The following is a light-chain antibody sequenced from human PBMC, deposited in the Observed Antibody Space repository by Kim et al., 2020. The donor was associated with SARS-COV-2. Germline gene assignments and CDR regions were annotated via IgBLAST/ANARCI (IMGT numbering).Light chain of an antibody. V-gene: IGKV3-15*01. CDR1: QSITSS. CDR2: GAS. J-gene: IGKJ4*01. CDR3: QQFFNWPLT. Sequence: VSPGERATLSCRASQSITSSLAWYQQKPGQAPRLLIYGASTRATGIPARFSGSASGTEFTLTISSLQSEDFAIYYCQQFFNWPLTFGGGTKVDIK.